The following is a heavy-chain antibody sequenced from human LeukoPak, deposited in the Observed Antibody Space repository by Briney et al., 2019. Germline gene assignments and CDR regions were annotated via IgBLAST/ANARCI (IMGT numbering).Heavy chain of an antibody. D-gene: IGHD6-19*01. V-gene: IGHV3-30*18. CDR2: ISYDGSNK. CDR1: GFTFSSYG. Sequence: PGGSLRLSCAASGFTFSSYGMHWVRQAPGKGLEWVAVISYDGSNKYYADSVKGRFTIFRDNSKNTLYLQMNSLRAEDTAVYYCAKDHIAVAGGNWFDPWGQGTLVTVSS. CDR3: AKDHIAVAGGNWFDP. J-gene: IGHJ5*02.